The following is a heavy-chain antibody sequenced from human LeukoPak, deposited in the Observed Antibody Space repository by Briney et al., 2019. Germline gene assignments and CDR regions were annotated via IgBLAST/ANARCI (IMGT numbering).Heavy chain of an antibody. CDR1: GFTFSSYW. CDR2: INSDRSST. CDR3: ARDTGFYDYVWGSYRPTRPYDAFDI. D-gene: IGHD3-16*02. J-gene: IGHJ3*02. V-gene: IGHV3-74*01. Sequence: GGSLRLSCAASGFTFSSYWMHWVRQAPGKGLVWVSRINSDRSSTSYVDSVKGRFTISRDNAKNTLYLQMNSLRAEDTAVYYCARDTGFYDYVWGSYRPTRPYDAFDIWGQGTMVTVSS.